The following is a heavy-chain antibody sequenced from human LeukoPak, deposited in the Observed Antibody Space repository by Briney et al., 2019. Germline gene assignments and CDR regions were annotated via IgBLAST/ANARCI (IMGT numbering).Heavy chain of an antibody. Sequence: PSGTPSLTCAVSGGSIYSNNWWSWVRQPPGKGLEYIGEIFHSGGTNYNPSLKSRVTTSVDKSKNQFSLKLNSVTAADTAVYYCARDGAAAGFDYWGQGTLVTVSS. CDR3: ARDGAAAGFDY. D-gene: IGHD6-13*01. V-gene: IGHV4-4*02. J-gene: IGHJ4*02. CDR2: IFHSGGT. CDR1: GGSIYSNNW.